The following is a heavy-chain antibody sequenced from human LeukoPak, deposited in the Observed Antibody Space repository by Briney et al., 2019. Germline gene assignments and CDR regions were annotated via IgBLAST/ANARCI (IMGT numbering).Heavy chain of an antibody. CDR1: GFTFSSYA. CDR2: ISGSGGST. Sequence: GGSLRLSCAASGFTFSSYAMSWVRQAPGKGREWVSAISGSGGSTYYADSVKGRFTISRDNSKNTLYLQMNSLRAEDTAVYYCAKRGPDYDSSGYSYYFDYWGQGTLVTVSS. CDR3: AKRGPDYDSSGYSYYFDY. V-gene: IGHV3-23*01. D-gene: IGHD3-22*01. J-gene: IGHJ4*02.